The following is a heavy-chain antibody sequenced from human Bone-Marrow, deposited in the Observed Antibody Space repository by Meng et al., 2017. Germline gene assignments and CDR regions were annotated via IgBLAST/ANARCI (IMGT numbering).Heavy chain of an antibody. D-gene: IGHD3-3*01. CDR1: GFTFGDYA. CDR2: IKSKTDGGTT. CDR3: TATYYDFWSSLDY. J-gene: IGHJ4*02. V-gene: IGHV3-15*01. Sequence: GGSLRLSCTASGFTFGDYAMSWFRQAPGKGLEWVGRIKSKTDGGTTDYAAPVKGRFTISRDDSKNTLYLQMNSLKTEDTAVYYCTATYYDFWSSLDYWGQGTLVTVSS.